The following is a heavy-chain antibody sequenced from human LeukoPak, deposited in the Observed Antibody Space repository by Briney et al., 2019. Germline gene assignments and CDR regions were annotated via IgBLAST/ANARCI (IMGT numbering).Heavy chain of an antibody. CDR3: TRDGIPETNSSGYYIVY. CDR1: GFTFGDYA. Sequence: PGGSLRLSCTASGFTFGDYAMSWVRQAPGKGLEWVGFIRSKTHGGATEYAASVKGRFSISRDDSKSIAYLQMNSLKTEDTAVYYCTRDGIPETNSSGYYIVYWGQGTLVTVSS. CDR2: IRSKTHGGAT. V-gene: IGHV3-49*04. D-gene: IGHD3-3*01. J-gene: IGHJ1*01.